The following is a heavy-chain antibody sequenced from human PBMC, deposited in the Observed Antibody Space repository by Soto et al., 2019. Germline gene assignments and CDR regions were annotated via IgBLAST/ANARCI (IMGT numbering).Heavy chain of an antibody. CDR1: GYTFTSYG. D-gene: IGHD6-6*01. CDR3: ARSSGSAYCFDP. CDR2: ISAYKGNT. Sequence: QVQLVQSGAEVKKPGASVKVSCKASGYTFTSYGISWVRQAPGQGLAWMGWISAYKGNTNYAQKLPGRGTMTPDTSTSTAYMELRSLRTDDPAVYYWARSSGSAYCFDPWGQGTLVPVSP. V-gene: IGHV1-18*01. J-gene: IGHJ5*02.